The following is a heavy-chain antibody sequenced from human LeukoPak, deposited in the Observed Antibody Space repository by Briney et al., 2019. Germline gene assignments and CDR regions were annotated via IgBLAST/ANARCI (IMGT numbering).Heavy chain of an antibody. CDR3: AREGFGGTVLNDAFDI. J-gene: IGHJ3*02. CDR1: GFTVSSNY. V-gene: IGHV3-66*01. Sequence: GGSLRLSCAASGFTVSSNYMSWVRQAPGKGLEWVSVIYSGGSTYYADSVKGRFTISRDNSKNTLYLQMNSLRAEDTAVYYCAREGFGGTVLNDAFDIWGQGTMVTVSS. CDR2: IYSGGST. D-gene: IGHD3-10*01.